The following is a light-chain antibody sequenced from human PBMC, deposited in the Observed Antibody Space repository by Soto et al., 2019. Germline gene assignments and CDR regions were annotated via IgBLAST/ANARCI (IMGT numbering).Light chain of an antibody. J-gene: IGLJ1*01. CDR3: SSYTITSTYV. CDR2: EVS. V-gene: IGLV2-14*01. Sequence: QSALTQPSSVSGSPGQSITISCTGTISDVGGYNYVSWYQQHPGKAPKLMIYEVSDRPSGVSNRFSGSKSGNTASLTISGLQAEDEADYYCSSYTITSTYVFGTGTKVTVL. CDR1: ISDVGGYNY.